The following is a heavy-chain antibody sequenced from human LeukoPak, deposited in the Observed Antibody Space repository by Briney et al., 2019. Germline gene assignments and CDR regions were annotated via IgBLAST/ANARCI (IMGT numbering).Heavy chain of an antibody. CDR1: GFTFSSYW. CDR3: AKATTGDYGTFDY. J-gene: IGHJ4*02. V-gene: IGHV3-9*01. CDR2: ISWNSGSI. D-gene: IGHD4/OR15-4a*01. Sequence: GGSLRLSCAASGFTFSSYWMHWVRQAPGKGLEWVSGISWNSGSIGYADSVKGRFTISRDNAKNSLYLQMNSLRAEDTALYYCAKATTGDYGTFDYWGQGTLVTVSS.